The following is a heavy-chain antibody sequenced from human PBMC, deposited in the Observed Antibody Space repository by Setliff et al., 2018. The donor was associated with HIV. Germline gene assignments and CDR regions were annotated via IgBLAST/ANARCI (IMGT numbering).Heavy chain of an antibody. CDR3: ARRNSGWYDAFDI. Sequence: KPSETLSLTCAVSGSSISNGYYWGWIWQPPGKGLEWIGSIYHSGSTYYNPSLKSRVTISVDTSKNQFSLKLSSVTAADTAVYHCARRNSGWYDAFDIWGQGTMVTVSS. V-gene: IGHV4-38-2*01. J-gene: IGHJ3*02. CDR1: GSSISNGYY. D-gene: IGHD6-19*01. CDR2: IYHSGST.